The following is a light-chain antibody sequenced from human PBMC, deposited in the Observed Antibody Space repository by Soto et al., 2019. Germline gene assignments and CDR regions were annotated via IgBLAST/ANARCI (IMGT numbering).Light chain of an antibody. CDR2: GAS. V-gene: IGKV3-20*01. CDR1: QTVRSNY. CDR3: QQYGSSPRYT. Sequence: EIGLTQSPGTLSLSPGERATLSCRASQTVRSNYLAWYQQKFGQAPRLLIYGASSRATGIPDRFSGSGSGTDFTLTISRLESEDFAVYYCQQYGSSPRYTFGQGTKLEIK. J-gene: IGKJ2*01.